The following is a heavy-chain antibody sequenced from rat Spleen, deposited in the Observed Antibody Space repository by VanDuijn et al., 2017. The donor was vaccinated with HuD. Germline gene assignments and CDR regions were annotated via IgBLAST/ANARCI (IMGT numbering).Heavy chain of an antibody. CDR1: GFTFSSYW. CDR3: ASGLYNWFTY. V-gene: IGHV5-58*01. CDR2: ISPDGGDT. J-gene: IGHJ3*01. Sequence: EVKLVETGGGLGHPGESLKLSCVASGFTFSSYWMFWIRQAPGEGLEWLSSISPDGGDTYYPDSVKGRFTISRDNAENTVYLQMGSLRSEDTATYYCASGLYNWFTYWGQGTLVTVSS.